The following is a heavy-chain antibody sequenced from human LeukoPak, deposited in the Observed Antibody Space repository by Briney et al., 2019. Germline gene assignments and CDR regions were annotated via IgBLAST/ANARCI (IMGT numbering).Heavy chain of an antibody. CDR3: ARVVVVPVRYYYYMDV. Sequence: GGSLRHSRAASGFTFSSYSMNWVRQAPGKGLEWVSYISSSSSTIYYADSAKGRFTISRDNAKNSLYLQLNSLRAEDTAVYYCARVVVVPVRYYYYMDVWRKGTTVTVS. D-gene: IGHD2-2*01. V-gene: IGHV3-48*04. CDR1: GFTFSSYS. J-gene: IGHJ6*03. CDR2: ISSSSSTI.